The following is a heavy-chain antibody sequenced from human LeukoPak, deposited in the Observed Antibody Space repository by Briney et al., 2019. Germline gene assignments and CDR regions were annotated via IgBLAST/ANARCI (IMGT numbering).Heavy chain of an antibody. Sequence: GESLEISCKDSGYSFTNYWIAWVRQMPGKGLEWVGIINPRDSDTRYSPSFQGQVTLSADRSISTAYLQWSSLSASDTAIYYCARHHLDRSCCSSSCYAGTWFDPSGQGTLVTVSS. D-gene: IGHD2-2*01. CDR2: INPRDSDT. CDR3: ARHHLDRSCCSSSCYAGTWFDP. V-gene: IGHV5-51*01. CDR1: GYSFTNYW. J-gene: IGHJ5*02.